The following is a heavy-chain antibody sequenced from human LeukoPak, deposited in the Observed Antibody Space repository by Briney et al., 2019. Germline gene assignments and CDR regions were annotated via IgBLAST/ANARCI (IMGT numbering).Heavy chain of an antibody. D-gene: IGHD6-13*01. CDR3: AKEGAAPGPDFVH. CDR2: IVPGGST. Sequence: SETLSLTCAVSGASIRNYYWSWIRQPAGRGLEWIGRIVPGGSTNYNPSLKSRVTMSVDTSKNHFSLKLSSVTAADAAVYYCAKEGAAPGPDFVHWGQGTLVIVSS. CDR1: GASIRNYY. V-gene: IGHV4-4*07. J-gene: IGHJ4*02.